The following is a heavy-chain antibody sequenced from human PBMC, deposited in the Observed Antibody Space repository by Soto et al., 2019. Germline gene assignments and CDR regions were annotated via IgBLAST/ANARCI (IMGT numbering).Heavy chain of an antibody. Sequence: SETLSLTCNVAGASITSDYCNWIRQPPGQGLEWIGYAYYTGNTNYNPSLKGRVTISVDTSKNQFSLTLTSVTAADTAIYYCARQPRNWSDPWGQGTLVTVSS. CDR3: ARQPRNWSDP. V-gene: IGHV4-59*08. CDR1: GASITSDY. CDR2: AYYTGNT. J-gene: IGHJ5*02.